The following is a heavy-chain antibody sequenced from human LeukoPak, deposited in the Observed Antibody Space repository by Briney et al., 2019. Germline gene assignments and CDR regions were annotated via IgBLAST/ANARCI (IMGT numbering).Heavy chain of an antibody. Sequence: GRSLRLSCAASGFTFSSYAMHWVRQAPGKGLEWVAVISYDGSNKYYADSVKGRFTISRDNSKNTLYLQMNSLRAEDTAVYYCARNLTIVVVPAAKAGSWFDPWGQGTLVTVSS. V-gene: IGHV3-30-3*01. CDR3: ARNLTIVVVPAAKAGSWFDP. CDR2: ISYDGSNK. J-gene: IGHJ5*02. CDR1: GFTFSSYA. D-gene: IGHD2-2*01.